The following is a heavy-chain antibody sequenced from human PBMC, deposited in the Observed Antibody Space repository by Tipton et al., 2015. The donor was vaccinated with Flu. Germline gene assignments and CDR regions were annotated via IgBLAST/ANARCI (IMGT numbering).Heavy chain of an antibody. CDR3: ARVLAGHFGEGYFFDY. CDR1: GGSISSGSYY. V-gene: IGHV4-61*02. CDR2: IYTSGST. Sequence: TLSLTCTVSGGSISSGSYYWSWIRQPAGKGLEWIGRIYTSGSTNYNPSLKSRVSMSADTSMNQFSLRLNSMTAADTAIYYCARVLAGHFGEGYFFDYWGQGALVTVSS. D-gene: IGHD3-10*01. J-gene: IGHJ4*02.